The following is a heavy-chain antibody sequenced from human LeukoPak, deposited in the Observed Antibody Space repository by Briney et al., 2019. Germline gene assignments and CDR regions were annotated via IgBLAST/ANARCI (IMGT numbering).Heavy chain of an antibody. Sequence: GASVKVSCKASGYTFTGYYIHWVRQAPGQGLEWMGWIKPDGGGTNYAQKFQGRVTMSRDTSISTAYMELTRLKSDDSAVYYCAREEWSSPVSAGNALDFWGQGTKVTVSS. V-gene: IGHV1-2*02. CDR3: AREEWSSPVSAGNALDF. CDR2: IKPDGGGT. D-gene: IGHD6-13*01. J-gene: IGHJ3*01. CDR1: GYTFTGYY.